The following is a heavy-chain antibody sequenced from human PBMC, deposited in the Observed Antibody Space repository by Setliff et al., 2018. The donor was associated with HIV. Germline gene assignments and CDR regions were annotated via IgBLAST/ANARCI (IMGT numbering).Heavy chain of an antibody. CDR1: GFTFSNYE. Sequence: GESLKISCAASGFTFSNYEMNWVRQAPGKGLEWVSYISSSGTTIYYADSVKGRFTISRDNAKNSLYLQMNSLRAEDTAVYYCARGRDYYGSGSYYNGRANYYYYIDVWGKGTTVTVSS. CDR2: ISSSGTTI. D-gene: IGHD3-10*01. CDR3: ARGRDYYGSGSYYNGRANYYYYIDV. J-gene: IGHJ6*03. V-gene: IGHV3-48*03.